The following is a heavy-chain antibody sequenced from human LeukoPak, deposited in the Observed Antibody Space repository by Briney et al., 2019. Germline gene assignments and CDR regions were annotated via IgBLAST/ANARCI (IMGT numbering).Heavy chain of an antibody. CDR3: TTDSLGWAENYYYYYMDV. J-gene: IGHJ6*03. Sequence: GGSLRLSCAASGFSFNNAWMSWVRQAPGKGLEWVGRIKSKFDGGTSDYAAPVKGRFTISGDDSKNTLYLQINSLKTEDTAVYYCTTDSLGWAENYYYYYMDVWGKGTTVTVSS. D-gene: IGHD6-19*01. V-gene: IGHV3-15*01. CDR1: GFSFNNAW. CDR2: IKSKFDGGTS.